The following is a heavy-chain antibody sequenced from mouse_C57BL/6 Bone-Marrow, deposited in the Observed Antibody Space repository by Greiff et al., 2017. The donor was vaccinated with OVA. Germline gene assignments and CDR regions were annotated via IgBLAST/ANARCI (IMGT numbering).Heavy chain of an antibody. V-gene: IGHV1-12*01. D-gene: IGHD2-4*01. CDR3: ARFDYDYAAWFAD. CDR2: LYPGHGDT. Sequence: LQQSGAELVRPGASVKMSCKASGYTFTSYNMHWVKQTPRPGLEWIGALYPGHGDTSYNQKFKGQATLTVDKSSSTAYIQLSSLTSEDSAVYFCARFDYDYAAWFADGGQGTLVTVSA. CDR1: GYTFTSYN. J-gene: IGHJ3*01.